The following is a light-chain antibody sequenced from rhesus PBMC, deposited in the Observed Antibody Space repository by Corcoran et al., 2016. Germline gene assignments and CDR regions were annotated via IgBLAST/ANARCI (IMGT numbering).Light chain of an antibody. CDR3: QQRNTFPFT. CDR2: DAS. V-gene: IGKV1-38*01. J-gene: IGKJ3*01. CDR1: QGISSY. Sequence: DIQLTQSPSSLSASVGDRVTITCRASQGISSYLAWYQQNSGKAPKLLIFDASSLQSGVPSSISGSGSGIEFTLTISRLQPEDFATYYCQQRNTFPFTFGPGTKLDIK.